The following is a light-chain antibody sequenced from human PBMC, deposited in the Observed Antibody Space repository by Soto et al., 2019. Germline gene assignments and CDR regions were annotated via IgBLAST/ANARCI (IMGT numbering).Light chain of an antibody. Sequence: DFQMTQSPSSLSASVGDRVTITCRASQDISDHLAWYQHKPGKVPELLIYGASTLQSGVPSRFSGGGSGTDFTLTISSLQPEDVATYYCQKYDRTPLTFGQGTKVELK. CDR2: GAS. CDR1: QDISDH. CDR3: QKYDRTPLT. V-gene: IGKV1-27*01. J-gene: IGKJ1*01.